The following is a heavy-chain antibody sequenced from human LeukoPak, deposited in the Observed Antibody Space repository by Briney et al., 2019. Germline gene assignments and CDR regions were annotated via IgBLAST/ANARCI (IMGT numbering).Heavy chain of an antibody. CDR3: AHIRDLLTVAAYFDC. V-gene: IGHV2-5*01. CDR2: IYWNDDK. J-gene: IGHJ4*02. CDR1: GFSLSTIEVG. Sequence: SGPTLVKPTQTLTLTCTFSGFSLSTIEVGVGWIRQPPGKALEWIALIYWNDDKHYSPSLKSRLTITKDTSKNQVVLTVTNVDPVDSATYYCAHIRDLLTVAAYFDCWGQGTLVTVSS. D-gene: IGHD2-15*01.